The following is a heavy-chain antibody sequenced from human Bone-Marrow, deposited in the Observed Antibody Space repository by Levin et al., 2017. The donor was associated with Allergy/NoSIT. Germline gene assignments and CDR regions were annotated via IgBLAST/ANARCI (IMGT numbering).Heavy chain of an antibody. Sequence: HTGGSLRLSCAASGFTVSSNYMSWVRQAPGKGPEWVSVIYSGGSTYYADSVKGRFTISRDNSKNTLYLRMNSLRAEDTAVYYCARGWFGELLSHWGQGTLVTVAS. CDR2: IYSGGST. J-gene: IGHJ4*02. D-gene: IGHD3-10*01. CDR1: GFTVSSNY. CDR3: ARGWFGELLSH. V-gene: IGHV3-53*01.